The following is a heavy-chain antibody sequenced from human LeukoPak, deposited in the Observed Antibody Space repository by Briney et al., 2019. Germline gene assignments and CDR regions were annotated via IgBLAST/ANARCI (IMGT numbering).Heavy chain of an antibody. D-gene: IGHD1-26*01. CDR3: VRDRELYY. Sequence: SETLSPTCTVSGGSISNYYWSWIRQPPGKGLEWIGYIYYSGSTNYNPSLRSRVSMSVATSRNQFSLKLSSVTAADSAVYYCVRDRELYYWGQGTLVTVSS. V-gene: IGHV4-59*01. J-gene: IGHJ4*02. CDR2: IYYSGST. CDR1: GGSISNYY.